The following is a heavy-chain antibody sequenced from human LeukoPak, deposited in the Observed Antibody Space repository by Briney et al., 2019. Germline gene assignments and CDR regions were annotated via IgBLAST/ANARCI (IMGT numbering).Heavy chain of an antibody. Sequence: PGGSLRLSCAASGFTFSSYSMNWVRQVPGKELVWVARIDTDGSTTHYADSVKGRFTISRDNAKNTLYLQMNSLRAEDTAVYYCARDRDGYNYWGQGTLVTVSS. CDR3: ARDRDGYNY. J-gene: IGHJ4*02. V-gene: IGHV3-74*01. CDR1: GFTFSSYS. CDR2: IDTDGSTT. D-gene: IGHD5-24*01.